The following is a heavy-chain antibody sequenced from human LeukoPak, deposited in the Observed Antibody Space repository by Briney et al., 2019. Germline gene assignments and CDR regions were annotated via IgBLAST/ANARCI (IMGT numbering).Heavy chain of an antibody. CDR3: AREEQWLVTHFDY. Sequence: PGGSLRLSCAASGFTFSSYWMSWVRQAPGKGLEWVANIKQDGSEKYYVDTVEGRFTISRDNAKNSLYLQMNSLRAEDTAVYYCAREEQWLVTHFDYWGQGTLVTVSS. D-gene: IGHD6-19*01. CDR2: IKQDGSEK. V-gene: IGHV3-7*01. CDR1: GFTFSSYW. J-gene: IGHJ4*02.